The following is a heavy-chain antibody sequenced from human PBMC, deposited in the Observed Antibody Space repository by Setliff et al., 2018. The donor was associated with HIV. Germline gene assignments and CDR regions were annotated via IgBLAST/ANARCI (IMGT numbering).Heavy chain of an antibody. CDR1: EFTLSGYS. CDR2: IDPSGSRI. J-gene: IGHJ6*03. V-gene: IGHV3-23*01. D-gene: IGHD3-3*01. Sequence: GGSLRLSCAASEFTLSGYSMSWVRQVPGKGLEWVSAIDPSGSRIFYSDSVKGRFTISRDNSKNTLYLQMNSLTAEDAAVYYCARGSSFHWNYYYMDVWGKGTTVTVSS. CDR3: ARGSSFHWNYYYMDV.